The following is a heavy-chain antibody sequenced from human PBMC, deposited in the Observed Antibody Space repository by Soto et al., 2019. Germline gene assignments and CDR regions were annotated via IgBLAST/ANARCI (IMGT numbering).Heavy chain of an antibody. Sequence: QVQLVESGGGVVQPGRSLRLSCAASGFTFSNYAMHWVRQAPGKGLEWVAVISFDGSNKYYADSVKSRFTISRDNSKNTLYLQMNSLRAEDTAIYYCARASDDAFDIWGQGTMVTVSS. CDR1: GFTFSNYA. V-gene: IGHV3-30-3*01. J-gene: IGHJ3*02. CDR2: ISFDGSNK. D-gene: IGHD3-10*01. CDR3: ARASDDAFDI.